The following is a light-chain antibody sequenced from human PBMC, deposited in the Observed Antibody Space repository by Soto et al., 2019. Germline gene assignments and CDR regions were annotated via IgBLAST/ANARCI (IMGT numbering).Light chain of an antibody. V-gene: IGKV3-20*01. CDR3: HQYGTSPPFI. CDR1: QSVSVDY. CDR2: GSS. J-gene: IGKJ2*01. Sequence: EIVLTQSPGTLSLSPGERATLSSRARQSVSVDYLAWYQQKPGQAPRLLIYGSSSRVTGIPDRFSGSGSGTVFTLTISRLETEDFAVYYCHQYGTSPPFIFGLGTKLEIK.